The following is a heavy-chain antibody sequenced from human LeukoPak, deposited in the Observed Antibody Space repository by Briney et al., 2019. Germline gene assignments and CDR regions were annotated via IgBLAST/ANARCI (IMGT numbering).Heavy chain of an antibody. Sequence: GASVKVSCKASGGTFSSYAISWVRQAPGQGLEWMGGIIPIFGTANYAQKFQGRVTITADESTRTAYMELSSLRSEDTAVYYCARGFQLGGNFDYWGQGTLVTVSS. CDR3: ARGFQLGGNFDY. V-gene: IGHV1-69*01. CDR2: IIPIFGTA. D-gene: IGHD7-27*01. CDR1: GGTFSSYA. J-gene: IGHJ4*02.